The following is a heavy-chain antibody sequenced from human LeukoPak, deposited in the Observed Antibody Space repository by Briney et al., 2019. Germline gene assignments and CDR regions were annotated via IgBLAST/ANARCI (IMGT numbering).Heavy chain of an antibody. CDR1: GFTFSSYS. V-gene: IGHV3-48*01. CDR2: ISGSSTTI. CDR3: ARDQDWAFDY. J-gene: IGHJ4*02. Sequence: GGSLRLSCAASGFTFSSYSMNWVRQAPGKGLEWVSYISGSSTTIDYADSAKGRFIISRDNAKKSLYLQMNNLRAEDTAVYYCARDQDWAFDYWGQGILATVSS. D-gene: IGHD3/OR15-3a*01.